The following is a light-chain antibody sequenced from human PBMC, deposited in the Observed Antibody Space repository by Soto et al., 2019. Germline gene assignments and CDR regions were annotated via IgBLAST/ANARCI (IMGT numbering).Light chain of an antibody. J-gene: IGKJ1*01. Sequence: ELVLTQSPATLSLSQGERATLSCRASQSIANFLAWYQQKPGQAPRLLIYDASNRATGIPARFSGTGSGTDFTLTITSLEPEDFAVYYCQHRTNWPTWTFGQGTKVAI. CDR1: QSIANF. CDR2: DAS. V-gene: IGKV3-11*01. CDR3: QHRTNWPTWT.